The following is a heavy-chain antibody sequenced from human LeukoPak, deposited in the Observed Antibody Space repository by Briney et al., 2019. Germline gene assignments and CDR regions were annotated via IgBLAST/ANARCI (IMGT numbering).Heavy chain of an antibody. J-gene: IGHJ4*02. CDR1: GFTFSLYG. V-gene: IGHV3-33*06. Sequence: GGSLRLSCAASGFTFSLYGMHWVRQAPGKGLDWVALISNDGSKTYYADSVKGRFTTSRDNSKNTVYLQVSSLRADDTAVYYCAKDSRGANFFGDFDYWGQGTLVTVSS. CDR2: ISNDGSKT. D-gene: IGHD3-10*01. CDR3: AKDSRGANFFGDFDY.